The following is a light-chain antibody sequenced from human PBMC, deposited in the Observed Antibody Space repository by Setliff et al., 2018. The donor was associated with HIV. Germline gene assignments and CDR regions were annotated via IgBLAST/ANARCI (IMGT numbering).Light chain of an antibody. CDR2: DVN. V-gene: IGLV2-23*02. CDR3: CSGAGSSAYG. CDR1: SRDVGGYYY. J-gene: IGLJ1*01. Sequence: QSVLSQPASVSGSTGQSITISRTGTSRDVGGYYYVSWYQQHPGKAPKVMIYDVNTPPSGVSNRVSCSKSGNTASLTISGHQAEDEADYFCCSGAGSSAYGFGSGTKVTVL.